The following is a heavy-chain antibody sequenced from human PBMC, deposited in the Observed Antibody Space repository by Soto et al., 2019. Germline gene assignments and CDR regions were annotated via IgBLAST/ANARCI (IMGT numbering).Heavy chain of an antibody. V-gene: IGHV3-33*01. CDR3: ARDQAPVLRYFDWLSGMDV. Sequence: GGSLRLSCAASGFTFSSYGMHWVRQAPGKGLEWVAVIWYDGSNKYYADSVKGRFTISRDNSKNTLYLQMNSLRAEDTAVYYCARDQAPVLRYFDWLSGMDVWGQGTTVTVSS. CDR1: GFTFSSYG. J-gene: IGHJ6*02. CDR2: IWYDGSNK. D-gene: IGHD3-9*01.